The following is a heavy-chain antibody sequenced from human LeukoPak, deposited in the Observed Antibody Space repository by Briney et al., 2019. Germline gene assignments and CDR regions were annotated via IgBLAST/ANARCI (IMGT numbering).Heavy chain of an antibody. CDR2: IYHSGST. V-gene: IGHV4-4*02. J-gene: IGHJ4*02. CDR3: ARGYCSSTSCPPGY. Sequence: PSETLSLTCAVSGGSISSSNWWSWVRQPPGKGLEWIGEIYHSGSTNYNPSLKSRVTISVNKSKNQFSLKLSSVTAADTAVYYCARGYCSSTSCPPGYWGQGTLVTVSS. D-gene: IGHD2-2*01. CDR1: GGSISSSNW.